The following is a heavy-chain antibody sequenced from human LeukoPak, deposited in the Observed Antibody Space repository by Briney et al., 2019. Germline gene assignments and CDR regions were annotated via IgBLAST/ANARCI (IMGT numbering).Heavy chain of an antibody. CDR1: GFTFSSYG. Sequence: GGSLRLSCAASGFTFSSYGMSWFRQAPGKGLEWLSAISGSGGSTYYADSVQGRFTISRDNSKNTLYLQMSSLRAEDTAVYYCANSPKSDYWGQGTLVTVS. J-gene: IGHJ4*02. V-gene: IGHV3-23*01. CDR3: ANSPKSDY. CDR2: ISGSGGST.